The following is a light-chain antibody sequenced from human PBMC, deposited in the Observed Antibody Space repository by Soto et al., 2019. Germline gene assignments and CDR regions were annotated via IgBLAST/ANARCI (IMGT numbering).Light chain of an antibody. V-gene: IGKV3D-15*01. J-gene: IGKJ1*01. Sequence: EIVMTQSPATLSVSPGQRATLSCRASQSVTSDLAWYQQKPGQAPRLLIYGASSRATGTPDRFSGSGSGTEFTLTISSLESEDFAVYYCQPYKNWPRTFGQGTKVEIK. CDR2: GAS. CDR3: QPYKNWPRT. CDR1: QSVTSD.